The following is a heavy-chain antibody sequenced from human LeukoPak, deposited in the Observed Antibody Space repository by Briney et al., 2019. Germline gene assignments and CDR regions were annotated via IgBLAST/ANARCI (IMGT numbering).Heavy chain of an antibody. CDR2: INPNSGGT. D-gene: IGHD4-17*01. Sequence: GASVKVSCKASGYTFTGYYMHWVRQAPGQGLEWMGWINPNSGGTNYAQKFQGRVTMTRDTSISTAYMELSRLRPDDTAVYYCAREATVNYYYGMDVWGQGTTVTVSS. CDR3: AREATVNYYYGMDV. V-gene: IGHV1-2*02. J-gene: IGHJ6*02. CDR1: GYTFTGYY.